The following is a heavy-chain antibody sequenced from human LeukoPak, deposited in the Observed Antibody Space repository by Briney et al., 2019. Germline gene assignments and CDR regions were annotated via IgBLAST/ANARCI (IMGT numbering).Heavy chain of an antibody. D-gene: IGHD6-19*01. CDR3: ARASGIYGSGWYFDY. CDR1: GFTFNNYV. J-gene: IGHJ4*02. CDR2: INGGGYNT. V-gene: IGHV3-23*01. Sequence: GGSLRLSCAASGFTFNNYVMSWVRQAPGKGLEWVSTINGGGYNTYYADSAKGRFTISRDNSKNTLSLQVNTLRAEDTAVYYCARASGIYGSGWYFDYWGQGTLVTVSS.